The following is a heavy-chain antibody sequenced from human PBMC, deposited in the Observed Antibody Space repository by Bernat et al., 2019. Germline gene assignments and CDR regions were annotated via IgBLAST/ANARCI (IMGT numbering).Heavy chain of an antibody. D-gene: IGHD5-18*01. CDR1: GFTFSSYG. J-gene: IGHJ5*02. CDR3: ARESSDVDTAMAPLLDSMGFGP. V-gene: IGHV3-33*01. Sequence: QVQLVESGGGVVLPGRSLRLSCAASGFTFSSYGMHWVRQAPGKGLEWVAVIWYDGSNKYYADSVKGRFTISRDNSKNTLYLQMNSLRAEDTAVYYCARESSDVDTAMAPLLDSMGFGPWGQGSLVTVSS. CDR2: IWYDGSNK.